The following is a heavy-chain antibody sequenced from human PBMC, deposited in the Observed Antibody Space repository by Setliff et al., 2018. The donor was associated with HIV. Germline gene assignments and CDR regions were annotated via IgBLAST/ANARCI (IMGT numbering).Heavy chain of an antibody. V-gene: IGHV4-39*07. D-gene: IGHD1-26*01. CDR2: ISYSGST. J-gene: IGHJ5*02. CDR3: AKEGNSVDNWLDP. CDR1: GASISNNNDY. Sequence: LSLTCSVSGASISNNNDYWGWIRQPPGKGLEWIGDISYSGSTYYNPSLQSRIIMSLDMSQNQFSLKLSSVTAADTAVYYCAKEGNSVDNWLDPWGPGTLVTVSS.